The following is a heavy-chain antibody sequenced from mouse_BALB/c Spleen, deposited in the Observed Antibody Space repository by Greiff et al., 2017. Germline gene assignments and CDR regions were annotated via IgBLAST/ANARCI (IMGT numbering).Heavy chain of an antibody. CDR1: GFNIKDTY. CDR2: IDPANGNT. CDR3: ARWLDYAMDY. Sequence: EVQLQESGAELVKPGASVKLSCTASGFNIKDTYMHWVKQRPEQGLEWIGRIDPANGNTKYDPKFQGKATITADTSSNTAYLQLSSLTSEDTAVYYCARWLDYAMDYWGQGTSVTVSS. J-gene: IGHJ4*01. V-gene: IGHV14-3*02. D-gene: IGHD2-2*01.